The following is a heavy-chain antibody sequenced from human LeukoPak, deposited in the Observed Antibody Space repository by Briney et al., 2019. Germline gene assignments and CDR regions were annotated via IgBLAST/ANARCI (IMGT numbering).Heavy chain of an antibody. J-gene: IGHJ3*02. CDR1: GFTFSSYA. V-gene: IGHV3-30*04. D-gene: IGHD6-19*01. Sequence: GGSLRLSCTASGFTFSSYAMHWVRQAPGKGLEWVAVISYDGSNKYYADSVKGRFTISRDNSKNTLYLQMNSLRAEDTAMYYCANGQWLVRAFDIWGQGTMVTVSS. CDR2: ISYDGSNK. CDR3: ANGQWLVRAFDI.